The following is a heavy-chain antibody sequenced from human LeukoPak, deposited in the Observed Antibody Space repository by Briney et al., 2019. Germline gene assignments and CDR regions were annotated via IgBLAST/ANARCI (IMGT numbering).Heavy chain of an antibody. CDR3: ASSSPTYYYYYGMDV. Sequence: SETLSFTCAVYGGSFSGYYWSWIRQPPGKGLEWIGEINHSGSTNYNPSLKSRVTISVATSKNQFSLKLSSVTAADTAVYYCASSSPTYYYYYGMDVWGQGTTVTVSS. D-gene: IGHD6-13*01. J-gene: IGHJ6*02. CDR1: GGSFSGYY. CDR2: INHSGST. V-gene: IGHV4-34*01.